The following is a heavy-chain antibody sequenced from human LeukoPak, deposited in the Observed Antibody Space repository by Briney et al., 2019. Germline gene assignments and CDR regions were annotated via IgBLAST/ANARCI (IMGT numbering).Heavy chain of an antibody. CDR3: ARGVVLYYDGSGYSTRFDY. CDR1: GYSISSYY. CDR2: IYYNGST. Sequence: PSETLSLTCNVSGYSISSYYWTWIRQPPGKGLEWIGYIYYNGSTNYTPSLKSRVTISLDTSKNQFSLKLRSVTAADTAMSYCARGVVLYYDGSGYSTRFDYWGQGTLVTVSS. J-gene: IGHJ4*02. V-gene: IGHV4-59*01. D-gene: IGHD3-22*01.